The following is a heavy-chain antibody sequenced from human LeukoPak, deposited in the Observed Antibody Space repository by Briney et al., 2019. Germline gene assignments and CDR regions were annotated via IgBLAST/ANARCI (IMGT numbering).Heavy chain of an antibody. CDR2: IYYSGST. Sequence: SETLSLTCTVSGGSISSYYWSWIRQPPGKGLEWIGYIYYSGSTHYNPSLKSRVTISVDTSKNQFSLKLRSVTAADTAVYYCARQGSGSHKDWGQGTLVTVSS. CDR3: ARQGSGSHKD. CDR1: GGSISSYY. D-gene: IGHD1-26*01. V-gene: IGHV4-59*08. J-gene: IGHJ4*02.